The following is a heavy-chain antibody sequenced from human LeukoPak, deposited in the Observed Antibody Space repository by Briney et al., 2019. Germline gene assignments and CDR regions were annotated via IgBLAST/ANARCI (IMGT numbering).Heavy chain of an antibody. Sequence: ASVKVSCKASGYTFTSYGISWVRQAPGQGLEWMGWISAYNGNTNYAQKLQGRVTMTTDTSTSTAHMELRSQRSDDTAVYYCARFLLGYDYGDFWGQGTLVTVSS. J-gene: IGHJ4*02. CDR2: ISAYNGNT. D-gene: IGHD2-2*01. V-gene: IGHV1-18*01. CDR1: GYTFTSYG. CDR3: ARFLLGYDYGDF.